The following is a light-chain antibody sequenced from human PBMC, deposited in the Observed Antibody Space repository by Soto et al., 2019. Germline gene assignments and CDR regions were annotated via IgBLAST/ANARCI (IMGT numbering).Light chain of an antibody. J-gene: IGKJ2*01. CDR2: DAS. Sequence: DIQMTQSPSPLSASVGDRVTITCRASQSISYKLAWYQHKPGKAPKLLIYDASGLQSGVPSRFSGSGSGTEFTLTISSLQPDDFATYFCQQYHTYSYTFGQGTKLEIK. CDR1: QSISYK. CDR3: QQYHTYSYT. V-gene: IGKV1-5*01.